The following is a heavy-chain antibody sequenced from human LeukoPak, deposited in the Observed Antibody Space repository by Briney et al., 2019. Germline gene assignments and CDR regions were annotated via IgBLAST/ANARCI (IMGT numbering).Heavy chain of an antibody. D-gene: IGHD1-1*01. CDR1: GYTFTSYD. CDR3: ARVGNWKGVDY. Sequence: ASVKVSCEASGYTFTSYDIDWVRQAAGQGLEWMGWMNPNSGNTGYAQKFQGRVTMTRTTSISTAYMELGSLRSDDTAVYYCARVGNWKGVDYWGQGTLVTVSS. CDR2: MNPNSGNT. V-gene: IGHV1-8*01. J-gene: IGHJ4*02.